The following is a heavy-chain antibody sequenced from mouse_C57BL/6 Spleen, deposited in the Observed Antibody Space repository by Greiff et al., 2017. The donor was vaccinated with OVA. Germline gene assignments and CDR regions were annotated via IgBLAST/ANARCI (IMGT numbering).Heavy chain of an antibody. CDR1: GYTFTSYG. Sequence: QVQLKESGAELARPGASVKLSCKASGYTFTSYGISWVKQRTGQGLEWIGEIYPRSGNTYYNEKFKGKATLTADKSSSTAYMELRSLTSEDSAVYFCARSYYYGSSLWYFDVWGTGTTVTVSS. J-gene: IGHJ1*03. CDR3: ARSYYYGSSLWYFDV. D-gene: IGHD1-1*01. CDR2: IYPRSGNT. V-gene: IGHV1-81*01.